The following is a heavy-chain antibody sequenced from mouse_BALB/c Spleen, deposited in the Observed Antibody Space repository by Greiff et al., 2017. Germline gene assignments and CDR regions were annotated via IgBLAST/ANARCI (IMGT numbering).Heavy chain of an antibody. J-gene: IGHJ4*01. D-gene: IGHD2-4*01. CDR3: ARWIRGDAMDY. Sequence: QVQLQQPGSVLVRPGASLKLSCKASGYTFTSSWMHWAKQRPGQGLEWIGEIHPNSGNTNYNEKFKGKATLTVDTSSSTAYVDLSSLTSEDSAVYYCARWIRGDAMDYWGQGTSVTVSS. CDR1: GYTFTSSW. CDR2: IHPNSGNT. V-gene: IGHV1S130*01.